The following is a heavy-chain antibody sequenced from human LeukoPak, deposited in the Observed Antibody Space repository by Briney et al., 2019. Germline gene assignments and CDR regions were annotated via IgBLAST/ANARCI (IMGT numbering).Heavy chain of an antibody. CDR3: ARVWPESADAFDI. J-gene: IGHJ3*02. D-gene: IGHD3-10*01. V-gene: IGHV3-21*01. CDR1: GFTFSSYS. Sequence: GGSLRLSCAASGFTFSSYSMNWARQAPGKGLEWVSSISSSSSYIYYADSVKGRFTISRDNAKNSLYLQMNSLRAEDTAVYYCARVWPESADAFDIWGQGTMVTVSS. CDR2: ISSSSSYI.